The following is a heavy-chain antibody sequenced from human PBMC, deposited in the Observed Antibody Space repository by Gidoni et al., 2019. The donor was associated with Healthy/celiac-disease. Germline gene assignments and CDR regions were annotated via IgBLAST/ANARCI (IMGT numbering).Heavy chain of an antibody. CDR3: ARLWARGYNDSYYYYGMDV. D-gene: IGHD5-12*01. CDR1: RFTFSDYY. V-gene: IGHV3-11*01. Sequence: QVQLVESGGGLVKPGGSLRLSCAASRFTFSDYYMSWIRQAPGKGLEWVSYISSSGSTIYYADSVKGRFTISRDNAKNSLYLQMNSLRAEDTAVYYCARLWARGYNDSYYYYGMDVWGQGTTVTVSS. CDR2: ISSSGSTI. J-gene: IGHJ6*02.